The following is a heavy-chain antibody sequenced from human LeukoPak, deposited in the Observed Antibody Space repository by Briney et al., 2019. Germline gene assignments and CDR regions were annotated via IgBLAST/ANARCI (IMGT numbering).Heavy chain of an antibody. V-gene: IGHV3-53*01. CDR1: GFPVSSKY. CDR3: SREGKL. Sequence: GGSLRLSCAASGFPVSSKYMRWVRQAPGKGLEWFSVIYRGGRPYYPHSVKGRFNISRDNSKNSLYRQMNSVIAGDTAVYYCSREGKLRGQGTMVTVSS. J-gene: IGHJ3*01. D-gene: IGHD4-23*01. CDR2: IYRGGRP.